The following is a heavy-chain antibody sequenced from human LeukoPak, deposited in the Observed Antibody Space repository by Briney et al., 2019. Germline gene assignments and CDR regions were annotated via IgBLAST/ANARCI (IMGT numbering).Heavy chain of an antibody. D-gene: IGHD3-9*01. Sequence: SQTLSLTCAVSGGFISSGGYSWSWIRQPPGKGLEWIGYIYHSGSTYYNPSLKSRVTISVDRSKNQFSLKLSSVTAADTAVYYCARDSFDILTGACDAFDIWGQGTMVTVSS. CDR2: IYHSGST. J-gene: IGHJ3*02. CDR1: GGFISSGGYS. V-gene: IGHV4-30-2*01. CDR3: ARDSFDILTGACDAFDI.